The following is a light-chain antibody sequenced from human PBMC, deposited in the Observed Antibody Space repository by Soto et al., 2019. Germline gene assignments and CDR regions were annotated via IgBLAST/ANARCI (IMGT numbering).Light chain of an antibody. Sequence: EIVLTQSPGTLSLSPGERATLSCRASQSLSSNYLAWYQQKPGQAPRLVIYGASNRATGIPDRFSGSGSGTDFTLTISRLEPEDFAVYYCQQYGSSSYTFGQGTKLEIK. CDR1: QSLSSNY. CDR2: GAS. J-gene: IGKJ2*01. V-gene: IGKV3-20*01. CDR3: QQYGSSSYT.